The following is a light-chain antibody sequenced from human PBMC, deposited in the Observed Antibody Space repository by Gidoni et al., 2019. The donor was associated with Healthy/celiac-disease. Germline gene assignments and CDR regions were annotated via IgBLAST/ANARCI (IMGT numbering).Light chain of an antibody. CDR3: CSYAGSYTLV. CDR1: SSDAGGYHY. J-gene: IGLJ2*01. Sequence: QSALTQPRPVSGSPGRSVTISCTGTSSDAGGYHYVSWYQQHPGKAPKLMIYDVSKRPSGVPDRFSGSKSGNTASLTISGLQAEDEADYYCCSYAGSYTLVFGGGTTLTVL. CDR2: DVS. V-gene: IGLV2-11*01.